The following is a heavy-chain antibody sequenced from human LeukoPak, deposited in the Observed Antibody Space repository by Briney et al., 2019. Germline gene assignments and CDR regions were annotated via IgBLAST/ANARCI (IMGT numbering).Heavy chain of an antibody. CDR1: GYTFASYD. Sequence: ASVKVSCKASGYTFASYDINWVRQATGQGLEWMGWMNPNSGNTGYAQKFQGRVTITRNTSISTAYMELSSLRSEDTAVYYCARGPEYCSSTSCYNHNWFDPWGQGTLVTVSS. CDR3: ARGPEYCSSTSCYNHNWFDP. CDR2: MNPNSGNT. J-gene: IGHJ5*02. D-gene: IGHD2-2*02. V-gene: IGHV1-8*03.